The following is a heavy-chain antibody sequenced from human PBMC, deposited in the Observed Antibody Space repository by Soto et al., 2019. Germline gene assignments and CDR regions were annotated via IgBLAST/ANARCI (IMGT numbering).Heavy chain of an antibody. CDR3: ARASGYVSGWYHDY. V-gene: IGHV1-69*13. D-gene: IGHD6-19*01. Sequence: ASVKVSCKASGGTFSSDAVSWVRQAPGQGLEWMGGLIPIIGTTHYAQKFQGRVTITADESTNTAYMELSSLRSDDTAVYYCARASGYVSGWYHDYWGQGTLVTVSS. CDR1: GGTFSSDA. J-gene: IGHJ4*02. CDR2: LIPIIGTT.